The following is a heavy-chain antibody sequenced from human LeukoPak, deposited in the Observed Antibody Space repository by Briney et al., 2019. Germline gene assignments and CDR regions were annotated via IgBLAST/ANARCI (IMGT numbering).Heavy chain of an antibody. V-gene: IGHV3-9*01. D-gene: IGHD3-16*01. CDR1: GFTFDDYA. J-gene: IGHJ6*02. CDR2: ISWNSGTK. CDR3: ARGGGLDV. Sequence: PGRSLRLSCAASGFTFDDYAMHWVRQAPGKGLEWVSGISWNSGTKGYADSVKGRFTISRDNAKNSLYLQMSNLRAEDTAVYFCARGGGLDVWGQGATVTVSS.